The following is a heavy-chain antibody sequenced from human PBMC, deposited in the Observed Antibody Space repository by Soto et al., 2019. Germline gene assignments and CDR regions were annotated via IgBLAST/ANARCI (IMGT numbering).Heavy chain of an antibody. J-gene: IGHJ4*02. D-gene: IGHD4-17*01. CDR2: IYHSGST. CDR3: ARGSGDYLHFDY. V-gene: IGHV4-4*01. CDR1: GGSISSSNW. Sequence: QVQLQESGPGLVKPSGTLSLTCAVSGGSISSSNWWSWVRQPPGKGLEWIGEIYHSGSTNYNPSLTRRVTISVDKSKTQLSLKLSSVPAADPAVYCCARGSGDYLHFDYWGQGTLVTVSS.